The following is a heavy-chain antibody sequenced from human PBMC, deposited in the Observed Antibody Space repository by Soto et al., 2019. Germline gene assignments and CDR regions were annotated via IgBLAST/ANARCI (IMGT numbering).Heavy chain of an antibody. D-gene: IGHD3-3*01. J-gene: IGHJ6*03. Sequence: QVQLQESGPGLVKPSETLSLTCTVSGGSISSYYWSWIRQPPGKGLEWIGYIYYSGSTNYNPSLKSRVTISVDTSKNQFSLKLSSVTAADTAVYYCARVMGFLEWLPQWDLYYYYYMDVWGKGTTVTVSS. CDR2: IYYSGST. CDR3: ARVMGFLEWLPQWDLYYYYYMDV. V-gene: IGHV4-59*01. CDR1: GGSISSYY.